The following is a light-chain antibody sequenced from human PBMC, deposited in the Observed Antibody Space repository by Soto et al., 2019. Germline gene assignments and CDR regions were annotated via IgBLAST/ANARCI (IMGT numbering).Light chain of an antibody. CDR3: HQYNSWPPGT. V-gene: IGKV1-12*01. Sequence: DIQMTQSPSSVSASLGYRVTITFRASQGISSWLAWYQQKPGKAPKLLIYAASSLQSGVPSRFSGSGSGTEFTLTISSLQSEDFALYYCHQYNSWPPGTFGQGTKVDIK. J-gene: IGKJ2*01. CDR1: QGISSW. CDR2: AAS.